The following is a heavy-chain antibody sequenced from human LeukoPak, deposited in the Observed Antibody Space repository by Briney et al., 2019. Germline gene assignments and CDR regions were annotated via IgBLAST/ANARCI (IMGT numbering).Heavy chain of an antibody. V-gene: IGHV4-59*01. CDR3: ARGSDYDSSGYYSQYYYYYYMDV. CDR2: IYYSGST. J-gene: IGHJ6*03. CDR1: GGSISSYY. D-gene: IGHD3-22*01. Sequence: PSETLSLTCTVSGGSISSYYWSWIRQPPGQGLVWIGNIYYSGSTNYNPSLKSLVTISVDTSKNQFSLKLSSVTAADTAVYYCARGSDYDSSGYYSQYYYYYYMDVWGKGTTVTVSS.